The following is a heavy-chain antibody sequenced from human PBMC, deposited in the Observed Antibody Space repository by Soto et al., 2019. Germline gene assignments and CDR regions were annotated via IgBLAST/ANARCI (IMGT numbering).Heavy chain of an antibody. Sequence: PSETLSLTCTVSGGSIGGDSWSWIRQSPGKGLDFIGYIYHSGSTNYNPSLKSRVTISMDTSKNQFSLRLSSVTAADTAVYYCARAGIVQVSYDMDVWGQGTTVTVSS. CDR3: ARAGIVQVSYDMDV. CDR2: IYHSGST. V-gene: IGHV4-59*01. J-gene: IGHJ6*02. D-gene: IGHD2-8*01. CDR1: GGSIGGDS.